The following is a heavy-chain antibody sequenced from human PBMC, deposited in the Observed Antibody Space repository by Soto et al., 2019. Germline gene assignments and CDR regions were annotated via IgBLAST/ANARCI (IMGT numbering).Heavy chain of an antibody. V-gene: IGHV1-69*02. J-gene: IGHJ6*02. CDR3: AAYGSGAYYYYGMDV. CDR1: GGTFSSYT. Sequence: ASVKVSCKASGGTFSSYTISWVRQAPGQGLEWMGRIIPILGIANYAQKFQGRVTITADKSTSTAYMELSSLRSEDTAVYYCAAYGSGAYYYYGMDVWGQGTTVTVS. CDR2: IIPILGIA. D-gene: IGHD3-10*01.